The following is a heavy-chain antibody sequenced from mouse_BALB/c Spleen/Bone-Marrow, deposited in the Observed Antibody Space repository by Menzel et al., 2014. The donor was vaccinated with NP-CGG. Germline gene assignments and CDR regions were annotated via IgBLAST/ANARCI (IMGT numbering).Heavy chain of an antibody. CDR3: NGNYYAMDY. Sequence: LMESGAELVRSGASVKLSCTASGFNIKDYYMHWVKQRPEQGLEWIGWIDPENGDTEYAPKFQGKATMTADTSSNTAYLQLSSLTSEDTAVYYCNGNYYAMDYWGQGTSVTVSS. J-gene: IGHJ4*01. CDR1: GFNIKDYY. V-gene: IGHV14-4*02. CDR2: IDPENGDT. D-gene: IGHD2-1*01.